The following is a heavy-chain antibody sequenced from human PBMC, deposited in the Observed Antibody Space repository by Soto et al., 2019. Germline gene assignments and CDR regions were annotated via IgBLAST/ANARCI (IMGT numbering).Heavy chain of an antibody. V-gene: IGHV1-18*01. D-gene: IGHD5-18*01. CDR2: ISAYNGNT. CDR3: ASSLLVGYGLEGESD. CDR1: GYTFTSYG. Sequence: QVQLVQSGAEVKKPDATVKVSCKASGYTFTSYGISWVRQAPGQGLEWMGWISAYNGNTNYAQKLQGRVTMTTDTSTSTAYMELRSLRSDDTAVYYCASSLLVGYGLEGESDWGQGTLITVSS. J-gene: IGHJ4*02.